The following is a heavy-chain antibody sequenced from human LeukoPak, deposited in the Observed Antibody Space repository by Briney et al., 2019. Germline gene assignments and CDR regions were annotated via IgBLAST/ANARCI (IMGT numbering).Heavy chain of an antibody. V-gene: IGHV3-21*01. CDR3: VRGDDVDTAMVMYFDY. J-gene: IGHJ4*02. CDR1: GFTFSTYT. D-gene: IGHD5-18*01. Sequence: GGSLRLSCAASGFTFSTYTMNWVRQAPGKGLEWVSSISSSSSFIYYAGSVKGRFTISRDNANKSLYLQMNSLRAEDSAVYYCVRGDDVDTAMVMYFDYWGQGTLVTVSS. CDR2: ISSSSSFI.